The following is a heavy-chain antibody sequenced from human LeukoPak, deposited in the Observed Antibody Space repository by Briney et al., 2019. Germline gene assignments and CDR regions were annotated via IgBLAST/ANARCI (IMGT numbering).Heavy chain of an antibody. CDR3: AREATYYYDSSGYYYWRFFLDY. D-gene: IGHD3-22*01. V-gene: IGHV4-4*07. Sequence: PSETLSLTCTVSGGSISSYYWSWIRQPAGKGLEWIGRIYTSGSTNYNPSLKSRVTMSVDTSKNQFSLKLSSVTAADTAVYYCAREATYYYDSSGYYYWRFFLDYWGQGTLVTVSP. CDR2: IYTSGST. CDR1: GGSISSYY. J-gene: IGHJ4*02.